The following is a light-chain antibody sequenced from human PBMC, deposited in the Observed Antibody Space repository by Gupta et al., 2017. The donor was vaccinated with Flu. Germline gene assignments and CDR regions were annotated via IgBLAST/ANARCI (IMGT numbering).Light chain of an antibody. CDR1: SSDVGGYNY. J-gene: IGLJ1*01. CDR3: CSYAGSYSQV. CDR2: DVT. Sequence: SVTISCTGTSSDVGGYNYVSWHQQYPGKAPKVMIYDVTKRPSGVPDRFSGSKSGNTASLTISGLQAEDEADYYCCSYAGSYSQVFGTGTKVTVL. V-gene: IGLV2-11*01.